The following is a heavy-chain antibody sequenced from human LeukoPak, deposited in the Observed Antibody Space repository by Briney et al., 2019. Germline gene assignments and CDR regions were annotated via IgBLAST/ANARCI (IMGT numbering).Heavy chain of an antibody. Sequence: RTSETLLQTFAVYGASFSAYLWSWIRQSPGKGLEWIAEINHRGDTNYNPSVKSRVSTSVDTSKNQFALKVTSLTAADTAVYYCARGPTISETCYIDVWGKGTLVTVSS. CDR1: GASFSAYL. D-gene: IGHD5-24*01. V-gene: IGHV4-34*01. CDR2: INHRGDT. CDR3: ARGPTISETCYIDV. J-gene: IGHJ6*03.